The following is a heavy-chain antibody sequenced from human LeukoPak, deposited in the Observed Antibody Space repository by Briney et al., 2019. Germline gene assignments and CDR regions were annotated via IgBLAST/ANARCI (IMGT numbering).Heavy chain of an antibody. CDR1: GFAFRSYA. CDR3: AKDRRSYDSSGYYDY. V-gene: IGHV3-30*02. Sequence: GGSLRLSCAASGFAFRSYAMSWVRQAPGKGLEWVAFIRYDGSNKYYADSVKGRFTISRDNSKNTLYLQMNSLRAEDTAVYYCAKDRRSYDSSGYYDYWGQGTLVTVSS. J-gene: IGHJ4*02. D-gene: IGHD3-22*01. CDR2: IRYDGSNK.